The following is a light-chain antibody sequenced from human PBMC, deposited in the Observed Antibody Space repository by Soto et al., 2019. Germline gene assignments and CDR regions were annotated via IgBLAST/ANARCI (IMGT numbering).Light chain of an antibody. CDR3: QQYGSSPWT. Sequence: ENVLTQSPGTLSLSPGERVTLSCRASQSVASSYLAWYQQKPGQAPRLLIYSASSSATGIPDRFSGSGSGTDFTLTISRLEPEDFAVYYCQQYGSSPWTFGPGTKVEIK. CDR2: SAS. J-gene: IGKJ1*01. CDR1: QSVASSY. V-gene: IGKV3-20*01.